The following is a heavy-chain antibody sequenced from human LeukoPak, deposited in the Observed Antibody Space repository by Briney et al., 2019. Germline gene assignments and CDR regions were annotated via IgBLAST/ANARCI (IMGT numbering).Heavy chain of an antibody. Sequence: ASVKVSCKASGYTFTSYDINWVRQATGQGLEWMGWMNPNSGNTGYAQKFQGRVTMTRNTSISTAYMELSSLRSEDTAVYYCARGSDSSSWYPISRSSYYYYYYMDVSGKGTTVTVSS. V-gene: IGHV1-8*01. CDR1: GYTFTSYD. D-gene: IGHD6-13*01. CDR2: MNPNSGNT. J-gene: IGHJ6*03. CDR3: ARGSDSSSWYPISRSSYYYYYYMDV.